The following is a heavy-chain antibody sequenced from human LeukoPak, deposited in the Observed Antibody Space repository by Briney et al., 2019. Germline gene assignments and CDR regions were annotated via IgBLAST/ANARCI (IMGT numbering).Heavy chain of an antibody. J-gene: IGHJ6*02. Sequence: ASVKVSCKASGYTFTSYYMHWVRQAPGQGLEWMGGIIPIFGTANYAQKFQGRVTITADESTSTAYMELSSLRSEDTAVYYCARDFSYGHDLVYYGMDVWGQGTTVTVSS. CDR2: IIPIFGTA. V-gene: IGHV1-69*13. CDR1: GYTFTSYY. D-gene: IGHD5-18*01. CDR3: ARDFSYGHDLVYYGMDV.